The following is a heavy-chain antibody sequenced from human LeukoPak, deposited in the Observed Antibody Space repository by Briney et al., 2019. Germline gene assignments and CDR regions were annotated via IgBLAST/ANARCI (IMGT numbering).Heavy chain of an antibody. D-gene: IGHD6-19*01. Sequence: ASVKVSCKASGYTFTSYAMNWVRQAPGQGLEWMGWINTNTGNPTYAQGFTGRFVFSLDTSVSTAYLQISSLKAEDTAVYYCARDSIVVAGTPLGGFDYWGQGTLVTVSS. V-gene: IGHV7-4-1*02. J-gene: IGHJ4*02. CDR3: ARDSIVVAGTPLGGFDY. CDR2: INTNTGNP. CDR1: GYTFTSYA.